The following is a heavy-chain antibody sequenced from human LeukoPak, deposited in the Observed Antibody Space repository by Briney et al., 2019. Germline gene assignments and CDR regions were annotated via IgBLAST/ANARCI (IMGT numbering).Heavy chain of an antibody. D-gene: IGHD3-22*01. CDR2: ISAYNGNT. J-gene: IGHJ4*02. V-gene: IGHV1-18*01. CDR3: ARDIGMRIVVVAFDC. Sequence: ASVKVSCKASGYTFTSYGISWVRQAPGQGLEWMGWISAYNGNTNYAQKLQGRVTMTTDTSTSTAYMELRSLRSDDTAVYYCARDIGMRIVVVAFDCWGQGTLVTVSS. CDR1: GYTFTSYG.